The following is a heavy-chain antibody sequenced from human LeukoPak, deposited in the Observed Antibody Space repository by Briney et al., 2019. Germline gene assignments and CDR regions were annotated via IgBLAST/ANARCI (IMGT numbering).Heavy chain of an antibody. CDR2: IYSGGST. V-gene: IGHV3-53*01. Sequence: GGSLRLSCAASGFTVSSNYMSWVRQAPGKGLEWVLVIYSGGSTYYADSRKGRFTISRDNSKNTLYLQMNSLRAEDTAVYYCARLRDRGTTIFGFFVGAFDIWGQGTMVTVSS. J-gene: IGHJ3*02. D-gene: IGHD3-3*01. CDR1: GFTVSSNY. CDR3: ARLRDRGTTIFGFFVGAFDI.